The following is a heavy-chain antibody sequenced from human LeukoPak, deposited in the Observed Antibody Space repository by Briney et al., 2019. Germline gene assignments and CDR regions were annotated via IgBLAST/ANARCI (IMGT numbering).Heavy chain of an antibody. D-gene: IGHD1-26*01. J-gene: IGHJ4*02. CDR1: GGSISSYY. V-gene: IGHV4-59*01. Sequence: SETLSLTCTVSGGSISSYYWSWIRQPPGKGLEWIGHIHYSGSTNYNPSLKSRVTMSVDTSKSQFSLKLSSVTAADTAVYYCARASGNYYGLFDYWGQGTLVTVSS. CDR3: ARASGNYYGLFDY. CDR2: IHYSGST.